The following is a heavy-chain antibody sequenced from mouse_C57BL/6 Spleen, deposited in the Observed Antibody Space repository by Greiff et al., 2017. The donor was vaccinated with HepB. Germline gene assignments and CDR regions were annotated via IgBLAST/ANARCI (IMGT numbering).Heavy chain of an antibody. CDR3: ARWGLRHYAMDY. J-gene: IGHJ4*01. CDR2: INPSNGGT. CDR1: GYTFTSYW. D-gene: IGHD2-2*01. Sequence: QVQLQQPGTELVKPGASVKLSCKASGYTFTSYWMHWVKQRPGQGLEWIGNINPSNGGTNYNEKFKSKATLTVDKSSSPAYMQLSSLASEDSAVYYCARWGLRHYAMDYWGQGTSVTVSS. V-gene: IGHV1-53*01.